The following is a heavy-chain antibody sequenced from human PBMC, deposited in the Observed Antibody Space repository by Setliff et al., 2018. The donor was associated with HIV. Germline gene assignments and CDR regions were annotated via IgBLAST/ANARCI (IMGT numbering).Heavy chain of an antibody. CDR1: GGSISSGDYY. J-gene: IGHJ3*02. CDR2: IYYSGST. Sequence: SETLSLTCTVSGGSISSGDYYWTWIRQHPGKGLEWIGYIYYSGSTYYNPSLKSRVTISVDTSKNQFSLKLSSVTAANPAVYYCARRKSGSYFDAFDIWGQGTMVTVSS. D-gene: IGHD1-26*01. V-gene: IGHV4-30-4*08. CDR3: ARRKSGSYFDAFDI.